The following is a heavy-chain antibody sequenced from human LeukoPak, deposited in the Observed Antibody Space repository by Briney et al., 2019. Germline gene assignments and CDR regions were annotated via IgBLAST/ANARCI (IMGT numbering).Heavy chain of an antibody. V-gene: IGHV3-23*01. CDR2: ITASGDT. CDR3: AKVPVWQQLVDY. D-gene: IGHD6-13*01. J-gene: IGHJ4*02. Sequence: PGGSLRLPCAASGFXFSSYAISWVRQAPGKGLEWVSGITASGDTYYADSLKGRFTISRDNSRNTLYLQMNSLRADDTAVYYCAKVPVWQQLVDYWGQGTLVTVSS. CDR1: GFXFSSYA.